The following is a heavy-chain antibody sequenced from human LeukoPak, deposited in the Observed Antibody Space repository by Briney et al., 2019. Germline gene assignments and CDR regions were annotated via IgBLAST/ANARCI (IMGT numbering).Heavy chain of an antibody. CDR1: GVTVSRYW. CDR3: ARGGGDS. CDR2: MTQDGGGK. V-gene: IGHV3-7*01. D-gene: IGHD3-10*01. Sequence: GGSLRLSCAASGVTVSRYWMSWVRQAPGKGLEWAAMMTQDGGGKYYVDSVKGRFTISGDNAKNSLYLQMNSLRVEDTAVYYCARGGGDSWGQGTLVTVSS. J-gene: IGHJ4*02.